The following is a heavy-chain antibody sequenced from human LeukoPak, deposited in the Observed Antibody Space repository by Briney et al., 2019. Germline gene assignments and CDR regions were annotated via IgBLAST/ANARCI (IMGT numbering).Heavy chain of an antibody. J-gene: IGHJ5*02. CDR3: AKMVTGHNYFDP. CDR1: GFTFSNYA. V-gene: IGHV3-23*01. D-gene: IGHD1-20*01. CDR2: ISGSGGST. Sequence: PGESLRLSCAASGFTFSNYAMNWVRQAPGKGLDWVSAISGSGGSTDYANSAKGRSTISRDNSKNVLYLQMNSLRAEDTAIYYCAKMVTGHNYFDPWGQGTLVTVSS.